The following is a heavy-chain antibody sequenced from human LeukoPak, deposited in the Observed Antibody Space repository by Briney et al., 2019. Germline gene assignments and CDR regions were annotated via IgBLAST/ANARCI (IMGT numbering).Heavy chain of an antibody. Sequence: PGASVKFSCKASGYTFTGYYMHWVRQAPGQGLEWMGWINPNSGGTNYAQKFQGRVTMTRDTSISTAYMELSRLRSDDTAVYYCAREYVYSSGWWDYWGQGTLVTVSS. J-gene: IGHJ4*02. CDR1: GYTFTGYY. CDR3: AREYVYSSGWWDY. D-gene: IGHD6-19*01. CDR2: INPNSGGT. V-gene: IGHV1-2*02.